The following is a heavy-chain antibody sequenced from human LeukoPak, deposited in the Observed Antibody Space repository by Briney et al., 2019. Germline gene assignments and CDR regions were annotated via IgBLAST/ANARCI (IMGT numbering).Heavy chain of an antibody. Sequence: GGSLRLSCAAFGFIVRSNHINWVRQAPGKGLEWVSITYSGDTTYYADSVKGRFIISRDDSKNTLSLQMNDLRVEDAAVYYCARERPDSRNLDSWGRGALVTVSS. CDR3: ARERPDSRNLDS. CDR1: GFIVRSNH. V-gene: IGHV3-66*01. J-gene: IGHJ4*02. CDR2: TYSGDTT. D-gene: IGHD1-14*01.